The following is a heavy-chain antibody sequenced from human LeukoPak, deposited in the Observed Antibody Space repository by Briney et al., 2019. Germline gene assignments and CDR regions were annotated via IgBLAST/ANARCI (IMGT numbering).Heavy chain of an antibody. Sequence: GRSLRLSCAASGFILNDYGMHWVRQAPGKGLEWVADIWFDKNQHFADSVKGRFAISRDNSKNTVYLQINSLRAEDTAVYFCARDFFDYSSPIYAFDIWGQGTMVTVSS. D-gene: IGHD6-13*01. CDR3: ARDFFDYSSPIYAFDI. CDR2: IWFDKNQ. J-gene: IGHJ3*02. CDR1: GFILNDYG. V-gene: IGHV3-33*01.